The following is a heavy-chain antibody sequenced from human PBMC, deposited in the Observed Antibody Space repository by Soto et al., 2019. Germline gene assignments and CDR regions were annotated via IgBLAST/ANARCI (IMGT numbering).Heavy chain of an antibody. CDR2: IYTSGST. D-gene: IGHD6-13*01. CDR3: AREGSSSWYDWFDP. CDR1: GGSISSYY. V-gene: IGHV4-4*07. Sequence: QVQLQESGPGLVKPSETLSLTCTVSGGSISSYYWSWIRQPAGKGLEWIGRIYTSGSTNYNPSLKSRVTMSVDTSKHQFSLKLSSVTAADTAVYYCAREGSSSWYDWFDPWGQGTLVTVSS. J-gene: IGHJ5*02.